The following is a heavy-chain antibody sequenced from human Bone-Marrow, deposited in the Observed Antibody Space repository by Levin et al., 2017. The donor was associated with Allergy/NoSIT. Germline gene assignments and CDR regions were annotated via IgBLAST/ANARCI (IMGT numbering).Heavy chain of an antibody. CDR1: FFFLLLFFSY. CDR3: ARVKYDFWSGATVFDP. V-gene: IGHV4-31*02. J-gene: IGHJ5*02. D-gene: IGHD3-3*01. CDR2: IYYSGST. Sequence: PSPIFSLTFIFSFFFLLLFFSYWSWIRQHPGKGLEWIGYIYYSGSTYYNPSLKSRVTLSVDTSKNQFSLKLSSVTAADTAVYYCARVKYDFWSGATVFDPWGQGTLVTVSS.